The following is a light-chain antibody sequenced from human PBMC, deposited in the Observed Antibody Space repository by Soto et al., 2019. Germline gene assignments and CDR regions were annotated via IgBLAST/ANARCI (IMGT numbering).Light chain of an antibody. CDR2: EVN. CDR1: SSDVGNYDS. CDR3: SSHAGINNVV. Sequence: QSALTQPPSASGSPGQSVTISCTGTSSDVGNYDSVSWYQHHPGKAPQAVIYEVNKRPSGVPDRFSGSKSGNTASLTVSGLLAEDEADYYCSSHAGINNVVFGGGTKLTVL. V-gene: IGLV2-8*01. J-gene: IGLJ3*02.